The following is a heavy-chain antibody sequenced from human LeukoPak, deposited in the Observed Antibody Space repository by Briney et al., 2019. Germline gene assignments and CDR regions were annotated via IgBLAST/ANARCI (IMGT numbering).Heavy chain of an antibody. CDR1: GFTFSSYW. Sequence: SGGSLRLSCAASGFTFSSYWMSWVRQAPGKGLEWVANIKQDGSEKSYVDSVKGRFTISRDNAKNSLYLQMNSLRAEDTAVYYCARGDSSSSPPMDVWGKGTTVTVSS. V-gene: IGHV3-7*04. CDR2: IKQDGSEK. CDR3: ARGDSSSSPPMDV. D-gene: IGHD6-6*01. J-gene: IGHJ6*03.